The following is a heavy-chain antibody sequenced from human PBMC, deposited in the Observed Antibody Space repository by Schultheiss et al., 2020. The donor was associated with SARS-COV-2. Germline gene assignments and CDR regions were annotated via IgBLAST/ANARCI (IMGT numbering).Heavy chain of an antibody. CDR2: ISSSGSTM. CDR3: ARRAYSSGWYMGYGMDV. V-gene: IGHV3-48*03. Sequence: GGSLRLSCAASGFTFSSYEMNWVRQAPGKGLEWVSYISSSGSTMYYADSVKGRFTISRDNAKNSLYLQMNSLRAEDTAVYYCARRAYSSGWYMGYGMDVWGQGTTVTVSS. D-gene: IGHD6-19*01. CDR1: GFTFSSYE. J-gene: IGHJ6*02.